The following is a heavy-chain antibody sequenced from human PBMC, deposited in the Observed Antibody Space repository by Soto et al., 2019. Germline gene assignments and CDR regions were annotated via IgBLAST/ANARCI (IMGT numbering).Heavy chain of an antibody. CDR3: EGASTWHPGAFDI. V-gene: IGHV4-31*03. CDR2: IYYSGST. D-gene: IGHD5-12*01. J-gene: IGHJ3*02. CDR1: GGSISSGGYS. Sequence: SETLSLTCTVSGGSISSGGYSWTWIRQHPGKGLEWIGYIYYSGSTYYKPSLKSRITISVDTSKNQLSLKLSSVTAADTAVYYCEGASTWHPGAFDIWGQGTTVTVSS.